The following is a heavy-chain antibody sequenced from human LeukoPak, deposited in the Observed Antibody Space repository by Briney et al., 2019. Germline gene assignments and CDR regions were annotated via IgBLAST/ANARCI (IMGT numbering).Heavy chain of an antibody. CDR1: GFTFSSYG. Sequence: PGRSLRLSCAASGFTFSSYGMHWVRQAPGKGLEWVAFIHYDGSNKYYADSVKGRFTISRDNSKNILYLQMNSLRAEDTAVYYCAKDRCSNGVGCYYYYMDVWGKGTSVTISS. CDR2: IHYDGSNK. D-gene: IGHD2-8*01. CDR3: AKDRCSNGVGCYYYYMDV. V-gene: IGHV3-30*02. J-gene: IGHJ6*03.